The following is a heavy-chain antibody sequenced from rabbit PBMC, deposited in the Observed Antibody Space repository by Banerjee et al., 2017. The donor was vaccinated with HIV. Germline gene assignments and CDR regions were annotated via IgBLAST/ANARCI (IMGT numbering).Heavy chain of an antibody. CDR1: GFDFSSNA. CDR3: ARRDAGVGYVMDL. Sequence: LEESGGGLVKPEGSLTLTCKASGFDFSSNAICWVRQAPGKGLEWIACIWPGSSGSTYYASWAKGRFTISKPSSTTVTLQMTSLTAADTATYFCARRDAGVGYVMDLWGPGTLVTDS. J-gene: IGHJ4*01. CDR2: IWPGSSGST. V-gene: IGHV1S45*01. D-gene: IGHD4-2*01.